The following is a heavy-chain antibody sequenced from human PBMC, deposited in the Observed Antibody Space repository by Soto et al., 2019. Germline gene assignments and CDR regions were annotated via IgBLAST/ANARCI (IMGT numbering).Heavy chain of an antibody. Sequence: GGSLRLSCAASGFTFSSYDMHWVRQATGKGLEWVSAIGTAGDTYYPGSVKGRFTISRENAKNSLYLQMNSLRAGGTAVYYCARADILTGYGLLGMDVWGQGTTVTVSS. CDR1: GFTFSSYD. J-gene: IGHJ6*02. CDR3: ARADILTGYGLLGMDV. V-gene: IGHV3-13*01. CDR2: IGTAGDT. D-gene: IGHD3-9*01.